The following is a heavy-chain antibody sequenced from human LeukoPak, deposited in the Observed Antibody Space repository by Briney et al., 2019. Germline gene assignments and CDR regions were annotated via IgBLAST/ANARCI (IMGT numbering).Heavy chain of an antibody. Sequence: GGFLRLSCSASGFSFSTYAMSWVRRAPGKGLEWVSTISGSGGSTYYADSVKDRFTLSRDNSKNTLYLQMNSLRAEDTAIYYCANGGDSGGYYVAHFDYWGQGTLVTVSS. V-gene: IGHV3-23*01. CDR1: GFSFSTYA. CDR3: ANGGDSGGYYVAHFDY. J-gene: IGHJ4*02. CDR2: ISGSGGST. D-gene: IGHD3-22*01.